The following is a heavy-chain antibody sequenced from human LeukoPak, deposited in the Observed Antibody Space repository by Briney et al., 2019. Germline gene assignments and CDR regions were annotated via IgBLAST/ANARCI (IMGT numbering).Heavy chain of an antibody. CDR3: ARGSLLTGYYKDFDY. Sequence: GRSLSLSCAASGFTFSNYAMHWVRQAPGRGLEWVAVISYDGSNKYYADSVKGRFTISRDNSKNTLYLQMNSLRAEDTAVYYCARGSLLTGYYKDFDYWGQGTLVTVSS. CDR2: ISYDGSNK. J-gene: IGHJ4*02. CDR1: GFTFSNYA. D-gene: IGHD3-9*01. V-gene: IGHV3-30-3*01.